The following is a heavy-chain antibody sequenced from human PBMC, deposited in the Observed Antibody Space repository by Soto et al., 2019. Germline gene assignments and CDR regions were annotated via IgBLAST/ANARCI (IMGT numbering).Heavy chain of an antibody. CDR1: GGSFSGYY. D-gene: IGHD1-26*01. Sequence: SETLSLTCAVYGGSFSGYYWSWIRQPPGKGLEWIGEINHSGSTNYNPSLKSRVTISVDTSKNQFSLKLSSVTAADTAVSYCARVPIVGASREFDYWGQGTLVTVSS. CDR3: ARVPIVGASREFDY. V-gene: IGHV4-34*01. J-gene: IGHJ4*02. CDR2: INHSGST.